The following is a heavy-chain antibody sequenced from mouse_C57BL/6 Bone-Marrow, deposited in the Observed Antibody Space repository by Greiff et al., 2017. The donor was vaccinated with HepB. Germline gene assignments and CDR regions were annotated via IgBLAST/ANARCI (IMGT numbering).Heavy chain of an antibody. J-gene: IGHJ2*01. V-gene: IGHV1-80*01. D-gene: IGHD1-1*01. CDR3: ARGGTVVATDYFDY. CDR2: IYPGDGDT. CDR1: GYAFSSYW. Sequence: VHLQQSGAELVKPGASVKISCKASGYAFSSYWMNWVKQRPGKGLEWIGQIYPGDGDTNYNGKFKGKATLTADKSSSTAYMQLSSLTSEDSAVYFCARGGTVVATDYFDYWGQGTTLTVSS.